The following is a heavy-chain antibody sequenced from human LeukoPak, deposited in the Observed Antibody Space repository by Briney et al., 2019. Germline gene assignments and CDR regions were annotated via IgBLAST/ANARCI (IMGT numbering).Heavy chain of an antibody. CDR1: GGSISSGSYD. V-gene: IGHV4-61*02. CDR2: VYTSVST. D-gene: IGHD3-10*01. J-gene: IGHJ4*02. Sequence: SETLSLTCTVSGGSISSGSYDWSWIRQPAGKGLEWIGRVYTSVSTNYNPSLKSRSTISVDTSTNQSSLKLSSVTAADTAVYYCASMVRGAGGVPHYFDYWGQGTLVTVSS. CDR3: ASMVRGAGGVPHYFDY.